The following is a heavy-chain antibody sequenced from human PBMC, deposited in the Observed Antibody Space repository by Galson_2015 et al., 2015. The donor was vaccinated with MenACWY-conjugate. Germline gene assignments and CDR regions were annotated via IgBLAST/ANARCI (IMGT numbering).Heavy chain of an antibody. CDR3: ARESSYYRGGTCGYH. Sequence: LSLTCTASGASITSSDYYGGWIRQPPGKGLEWIGTVFENGTTYYNPSLKSRVTISVYTSKNQISLTLNSATAADTAVYYCARESSYYRGGTCGYHWGQGILVTISS. CDR2: VFENGTT. D-gene: IGHD2-15*01. J-gene: IGHJ5*02. CDR1: GASITSSDYY. V-gene: IGHV4-39*07.